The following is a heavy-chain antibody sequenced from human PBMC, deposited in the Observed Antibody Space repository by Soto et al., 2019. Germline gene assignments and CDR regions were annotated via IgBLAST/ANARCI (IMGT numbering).Heavy chain of an antibody. CDR3: AGETNYYYYMDV. J-gene: IGHJ6*03. CDR2: IYYSGST. V-gene: IGHV4-59*01. CDR1: GGSIISFY. Sequence: SVTLSLRWSVAGGSIISFYCRWILQPPGKGLEWIGYIYYSGSTSYNPSLKSRVTISVDTSKNQFSLKLSSVTAADTAVYYCAGETNYYYYMDVWGKGTTVTVSS.